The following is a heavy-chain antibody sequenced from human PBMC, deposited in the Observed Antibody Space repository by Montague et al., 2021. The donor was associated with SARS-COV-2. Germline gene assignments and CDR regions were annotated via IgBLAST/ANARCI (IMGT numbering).Heavy chain of an antibody. D-gene: IGHD3-22*01. CDR2: IHSSGGT. CDR3: ARDYYDSTGFNWFDP. Sequence: TLSLTCAVSGGSIITGSNFYWGWIRPSAGKGLEWIGRIHSSGGTTYHTSLKTILTKSVDSPATQFSLKLTSVTAADTDVSYCARDYYDSTGFNWFDPWGQGTLVTVSS. V-gene: IGHV4-61*02. J-gene: IGHJ5*02. CDR1: GGSIITGSNFY.